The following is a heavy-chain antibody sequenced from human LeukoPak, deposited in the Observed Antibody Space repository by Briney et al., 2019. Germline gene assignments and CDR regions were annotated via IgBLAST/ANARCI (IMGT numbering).Heavy chain of an antibody. V-gene: IGHV4-38-2*02. CDR2: IYHSGST. CDR3: AKDSASVAADAFDI. D-gene: IGHD2-15*01. CDR1: GYSISSGYY. J-gene: IGHJ3*02. Sequence: PSETLSLTCSVSGYSISSGYYWRWLRQPPGTGLEWLGSIYHSGSTYYNPSLKSRVTISVDTSKNQFSLKLSSVTAADTAVYYCAKDSASVAADAFDIWGQGTMVTVSS.